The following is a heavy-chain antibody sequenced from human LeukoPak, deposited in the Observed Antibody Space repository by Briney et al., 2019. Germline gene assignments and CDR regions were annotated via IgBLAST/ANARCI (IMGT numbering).Heavy chain of an antibody. CDR1: GFTFSTYA. V-gene: IGHV3-23*01. CDR3: ARHSRGRWYVFDY. J-gene: IGHJ4*02. D-gene: IGHD6-13*01. Sequence: PGGSLRLSCAASGFTFSTYAMNWVRQAPGKGLEWGSTISGSGGTPHYADSVKGRFTISRDNSKNTLHLQMNSLRAEDTAVYYCARHSRGRWYVFDYWGQGTLVTVSS. CDR2: ISGSGGTP.